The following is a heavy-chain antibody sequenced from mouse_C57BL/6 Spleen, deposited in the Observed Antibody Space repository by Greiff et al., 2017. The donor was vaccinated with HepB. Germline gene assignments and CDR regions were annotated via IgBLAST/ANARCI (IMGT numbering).Heavy chain of an antibody. CDR3: ARRIYYGSSYDYAMDY. J-gene: IGHJ4*01. V-gene: IGHV1-9*01. CDR2: ILPGSGST. CDR1: GYTFTGYW. Sequence: VQLQQSGAELMKPGASVKLSCKATGYTFTGYWIEWVKQRPGHGLEWIGEILPGSGSTNYNEKFKGKATFTADTSSNTAYMQLSSLTTEDSAIYYCARRIYYGSSYDYAMDYWGQGTSVTVSS. D-gene: IGHD1-1*01.